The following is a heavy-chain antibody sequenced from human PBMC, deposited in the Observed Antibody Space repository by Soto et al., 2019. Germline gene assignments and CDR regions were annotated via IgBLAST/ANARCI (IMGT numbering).Heavy chain of an antibody. J-gene: IGHJ4*02. CDR2: IYSGGST. V-gene: IGHV3-53*01. D-gene: IGHD1-26*01. CDR3: ARDSLKSVGALDY. Sequence: GGSLRLSCAASGFTVSSNYMSWVRQAPGKGLEWVSVIYSGGSTYYADSVKGRFTISRDNSKNTLYLQMNSLRAEDTAVYYCARDSLKSVGALDYWGQGTLVTVSS. CDR1: GFTVSSNY.